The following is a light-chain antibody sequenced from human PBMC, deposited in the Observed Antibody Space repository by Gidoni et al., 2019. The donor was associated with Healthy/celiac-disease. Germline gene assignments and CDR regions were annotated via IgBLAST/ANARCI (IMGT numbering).Light chain of an antibody. CDR2: KDS. CDR3: QSADSSGTYWV. CDR1: ALPKQD. V-gene: IGLV3-25*03. J-gene: IGLJ3*02. Sequence: SYELTPPPSVSVSPGPTARITCSGDALPKQDAYWYQQKPGQAPVLVIYKDSERPSGIPERFSGSSSGTTVTLTISGVQAEDEADYYCQSADSSGTYWVFGGGTKLTVL.